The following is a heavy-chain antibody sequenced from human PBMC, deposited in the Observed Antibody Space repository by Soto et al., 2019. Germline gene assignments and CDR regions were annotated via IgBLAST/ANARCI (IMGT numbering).Heavy chain of an antibody. D-gene: IGHD6-13*01. J-gene: IGHJ4*02. CDR1: GGSISSGDYY. V-gene: IGHV4-30-4*01. Sequence: KTSETLSLTCTVSGGSISSGDYYWSWIRQPPGKGLEWIGYIYYSGSTYYNPSLKSRVTISVDTSKNQFSLKLSSVTAADTAVYYCASQPGIAAAGRDYYFDYWGQGTLVTVSS. CDR3: ASQPGIAAAGRDYYFDY. CDR2: IYYSGST.